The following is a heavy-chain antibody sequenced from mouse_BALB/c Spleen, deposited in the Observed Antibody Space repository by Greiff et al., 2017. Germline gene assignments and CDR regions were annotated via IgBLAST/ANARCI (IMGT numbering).Heavy chain of an antibody. J-gene: IGHJ3*01. CDR2: ISSGSSTI. CDR1: GFTFSSFG. V-gene: IGHV5-17*02. Sequence: EVHLVESGGGLVQPGGSRKLSCAASGFTFSSFGMHWVRQAPEKGLEWVAYISSGSSTIYYADTVKGRFTISRDNPKNTLFLQMTSLRSEDTAMYYCSYGSSSWFACWGQGTLVTVSA. D-gene: IGHD1-1*01. CDR3: SYGSSSWFAC.